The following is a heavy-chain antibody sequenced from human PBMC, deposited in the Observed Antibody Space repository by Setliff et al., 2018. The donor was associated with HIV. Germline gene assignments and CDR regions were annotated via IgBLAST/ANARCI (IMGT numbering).Heavy chain of an antibody. J-gene: IGHJ4*02. V-gene: IGHV4-34*01. D-gene: IGHD6-13*01. CDR2: INHSGTT. Sequence: PSETLSLTCAVYGGSLSDSYYNWIRQPPGKGLEWIGEINHSGTTYYNQSLKSRVTISVDMSKNQLSLKLTSMTAADTAVYYCARSPAAEGYWGRGTLVTVSS. CDR1: GGSLSDSY. CDR3: ARSPAAEGY.